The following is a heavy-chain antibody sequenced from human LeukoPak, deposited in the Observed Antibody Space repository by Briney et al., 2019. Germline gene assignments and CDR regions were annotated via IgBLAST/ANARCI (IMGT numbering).Heavy chain of an antibody. Sequence: GGSLRLSCAASGFTFSSYSMNWVRQAPGKGLEWVSSISSSSSYIYYADSVKGRFTISRDNAKNSLYLQMNSLRAEDTAVYYCARQGYDFWSGYFMRGNNWFDPWGQGTLVTVSS. V-gene: IGHV3-21*01. J-gene: IGHJ5*02. D-gene: IGHD3-3*01. CDR1: GFTFSSYS. CDR2: ISSSSSYI. CDR3: ARQGYDFWSGYFMRGNNWFDP.